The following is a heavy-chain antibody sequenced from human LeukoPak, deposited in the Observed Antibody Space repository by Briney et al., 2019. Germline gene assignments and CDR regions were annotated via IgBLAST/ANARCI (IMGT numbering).Heavy chain of an antibody. J-gene: IGHJ4*02. V-gene: IGHV3-23*01. D-gene: IGHD2-21*01. CDR1: GITLINYR. CDR3: AKRGAVIRVVLVGFHKEAYYFDS. Sequence: GGSLRLSCAVSGITLINYRMSWVLQAPGHGLQCIPGISASGGTPNYADSVKGRFSISRDNPKNTLYLQMNSLRAEDTVVYFCAKRGAVIRVVLVGFHKEAYYFDSWGQGALVTVSS. CDR2: ISASGGTP.